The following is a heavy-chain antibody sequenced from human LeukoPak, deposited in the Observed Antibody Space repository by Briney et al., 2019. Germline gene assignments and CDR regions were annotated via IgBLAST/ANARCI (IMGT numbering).Heavy chain of an antibody. V-gene: IGHV4-4*07. Sequence: KPSETLSLTCTVSGGSISSYYWSWVRQPAREGPEWVGRIYTSGSTNYNPSLKSRVTMSVDTSKNQFSLKLSSVTAADTAVYYCARDRGNWNYPLDYWGQGTLVTVSS. D-gene: IGHD1-7*01. J-gene: IGHJ4*02. CDR3: ARDRGNWNYPLDY. CDR2: IYTSGST. CDR1: GGSISSYY.